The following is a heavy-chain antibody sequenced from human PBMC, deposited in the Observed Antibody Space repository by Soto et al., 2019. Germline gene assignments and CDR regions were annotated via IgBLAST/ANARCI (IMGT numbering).Heavy chain of an antibody. CDR3: AREPLYCSSTSCYNYYGMDV. V-gene: IGHV3-48*03. CDR2: LSSSGSTI. CDR1: GFTFSSYE. Sequence: GSLRPSCAASGFTFSSYEMNWVRQAPGKGLGWGSYLSSSGSTICSADTVKGRFTISRDNAKNSLYLQMNSLRAEDTAVYYCAREPLYCSSTSCYNYYGMDVWGQGTTVTVSS. J-gene: IGHJ6*02. D-gene: IGHD2-2*02.